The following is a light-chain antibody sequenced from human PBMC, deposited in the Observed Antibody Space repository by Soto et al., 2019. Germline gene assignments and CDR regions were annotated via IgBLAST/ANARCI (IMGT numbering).Light chain of an antibody. CDR1: QGISSA. CDR3: QQFIF. J-gene: IGKJ3*01. V-gene: IGKV1-13*02. Sequence: AIQLTQSPSSLSASVGDRVTITCRASQGISSALAWYQQKPGKAPKLLIYDASSLESGVPSRFSGSGSGTDFTLTISSVQPEDFATYYCQQFIFFGPGTKVDIK. CDR2: DAS.